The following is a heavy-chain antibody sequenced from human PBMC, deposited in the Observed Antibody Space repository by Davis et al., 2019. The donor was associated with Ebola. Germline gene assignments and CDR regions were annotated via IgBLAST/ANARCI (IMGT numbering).Heavy chain of an antibody. CDR2: INPSGGST. V-gene: IGHV1-46*01. CDR3: ARELWFGHSYYYYYGMDV. Sequence: ASVKVSCKASGYTFTSYYMHWVRQAPGQGLEWMGIINPSGGSTSYAQKFQGRVTMTRDTSTSTAYMELRSLRSDDTAVYYCARELWFGHSYYYYYGMDVWGQGTTVTVSS. J-gene: IGHJ6*02. CDR1: GYTFTSYY. D-gene: IGHD3-10*01.